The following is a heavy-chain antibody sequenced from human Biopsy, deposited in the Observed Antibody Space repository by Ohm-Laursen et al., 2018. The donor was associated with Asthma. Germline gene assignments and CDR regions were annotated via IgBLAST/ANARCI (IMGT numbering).Heavy chain of an antibody. CDR2: IYHSGST. J-gene: IGHJ6*02. CDR1: GGSISSGGYS. V-gene: IGHV4-30-2*05. CDR3: ARVPHYDILTGFTLRYYYGMDV. Sequence: TLSLTCAVSGGSISSGGYSWSWIRQPPGKGLERIGYIYHSGSTYYNPSLKSRVTISVDTSKNQFSLKLSSVTAADTAVYYCARVPHYDILTGFTLRYYYGMDVWGQGTTVTVSS. D-gene: IGHD3-9*01.